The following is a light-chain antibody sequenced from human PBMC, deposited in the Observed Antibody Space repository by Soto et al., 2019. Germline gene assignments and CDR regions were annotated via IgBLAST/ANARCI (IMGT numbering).Light chain of an antibody. CDR3: ASWDDSLNGHWV. CDR2: NNS. J-gene: IGLJ3*02. Sequence: SVLTQAPSASGTPGQRVTISCSGSNSNIGGNSVSWYHHLPGTAPKLLIFNNSQRPSGVPDRFSGSKSGTSASLAISGLQSEDEADYYCASWDDSLNGHWVFGGGTKVTVL. CDR1: NSNIGGNS. V-gene: IGLV1-44*01.